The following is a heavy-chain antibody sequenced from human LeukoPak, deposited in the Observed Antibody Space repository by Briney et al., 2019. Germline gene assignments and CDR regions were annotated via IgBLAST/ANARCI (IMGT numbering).Heavy chain of an antibody. D-gene: IGHD6-19*01. CDR2: INPNSGGT. CDR3: ARDTRGIAVAGTGVDY. V-gene: IGHV1-2*02. Sequence: GASVKVSCKSSGFTFSTSAVQWVRQAPGQGLEWMGWINPNSGGTNYAQKFQGRVTMTRDTSISTAYMELSRLRSDDTAVYYCARDTRGIAVAGTGVDYWGQGTLVTVSS. CDR1: GFTFSTSA. J-gene: IGHJ4*02.